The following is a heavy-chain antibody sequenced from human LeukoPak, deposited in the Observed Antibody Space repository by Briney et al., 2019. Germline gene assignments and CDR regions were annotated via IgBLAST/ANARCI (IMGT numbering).Heavy chain of an antibody. Sequence: GRSLRLSCAASGFTFSSFGMHWVRQAPGRWLEWVALILYEDKYYADSVKGRFTISRDNSKNTLCLQMDSLRAEDTAVYYCARYCSGGCYSGVDYWDQGTLVTVPS. V-gene: IGHV3-33*05. J-gene: IGHJ4*02. CDR3: ARYCSGGCYSGVDY. CDR1: GFTFSSFG. CDR2: ILYEDK. D-gene: IGHD2-15*01.